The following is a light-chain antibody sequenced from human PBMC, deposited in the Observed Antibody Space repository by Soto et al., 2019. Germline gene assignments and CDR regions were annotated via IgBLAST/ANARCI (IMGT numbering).Light chain of an antibody. V-gene: IGKV3-11*01. CDR1: QSISYT. Sequence: EIVMTQSPATLSVSPGGRASLSCRASQSISYTLAWYQQKPGQAPRLLIYGASKRATGIPARFSGSGSGTDFTLTISSLEPEDFAVYYCQQRSNWPRLTFGGGTKVDI. CDR3: QQRSNWPRLT. CDR2: GAS. J-gene: IGKJ4*01.